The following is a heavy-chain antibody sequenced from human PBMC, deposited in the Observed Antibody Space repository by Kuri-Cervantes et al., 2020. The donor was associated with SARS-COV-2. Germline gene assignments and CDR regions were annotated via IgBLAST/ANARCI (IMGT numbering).Heavy chain of an antibody. CDR3: ARLYDFWSGSQAGWFDP. V-gene: IGHV4-34*01. D-gene: IGHD3-3*01. CDR2: INHSGST. J-gene: IGHJ5*02. CDR1: GGSFNGYY. Sequence: SETLSLTCAVYGGSFNGYYWSWIRQPPGKGLEWIGEINHSGSTNYNPSLKSRVTISVDTSKNQFSLKLSSVTAADTAVYYCARLYDFWSGSQAGWFDPWGQGTLVTVSS.